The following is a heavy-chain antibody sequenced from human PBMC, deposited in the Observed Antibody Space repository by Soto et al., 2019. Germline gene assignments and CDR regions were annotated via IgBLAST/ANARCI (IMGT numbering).Heavy chain of an antibody. CDR1: GFTFSTYS. V-gene: IGHV3-23*01. CDR2: ISGDSGVK. J-gene: IGHJ4*02. CDR3: AKGAGRQGIDY. Sequence: EVQLLESGGGLVQPGGSLRLSCAASGFTFSTYSVTWVRQAPGKGLEWVSSISGDSGVKLYADSVKGRFTISRDNSENTLYLEVNSLRAEDTAVYYCAKGAGRQGIDYWGQGTLVTVSS. D-gene: IGHD3-10*01.